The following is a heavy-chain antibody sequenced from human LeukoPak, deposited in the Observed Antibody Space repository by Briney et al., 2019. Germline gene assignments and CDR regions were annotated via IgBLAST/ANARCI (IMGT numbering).Heavy chain of an antibody. J-gene: IGHJ4*02. D-gene: IGHD6-19*01. Sequence: SQTLSLTCAISGDSVSSNSAAWNCIRQSPSRGLEWLGRTYYRSKCYNDYAVSVKSRITINPDTSKNQFSLQLNSVTPEDTAVYYCARGQAGSGWRLGYWGQGTLVTVSS. CDR3: ARGQAGSGWRLGY. CDR1: GDSVSSNSAA. V-gene: IGHV6-1*01. CDR2: TYYRSKCYN.